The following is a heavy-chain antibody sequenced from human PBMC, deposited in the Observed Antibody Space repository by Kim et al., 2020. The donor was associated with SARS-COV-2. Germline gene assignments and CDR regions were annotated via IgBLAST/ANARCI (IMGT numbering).Heavy chain of an antibody. J-gene: IGHJ6*02. D-gene: IGHD3-3*01. CDR1: GYSFTSYW. Sequence: GESLKISCKGSGYSFTSYWISWVRQMPGKGLEWMGRIDPSDSYTNYSPSFQGHVTISADKSISTAYLQWSSLKASDTAMYYCASQRPPLEWLSLRSHYYYGMDVWGQGTTVTVSS. CDR2: IDPSDSYT. V-gene: IGHV5-10-1*01. CDR3: ASQRPPLEWLSLRSHYYYGMDV.